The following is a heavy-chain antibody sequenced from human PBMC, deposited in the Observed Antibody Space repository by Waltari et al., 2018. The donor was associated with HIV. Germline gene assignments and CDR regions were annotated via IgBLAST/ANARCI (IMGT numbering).Heavy chain of an antibody. Sequence: EVQLVESGGGLVQPGGSRRLSCAASGFTFSSYSMNWVRQAPGKGLEWVSSITSSSSTIYYADSVKGRFTISRDNAKDSLYLQMNSLRAEDTAVYYCASAAAEDWGQGTLVTVSS. CDR2: ITSSSSTI. CDR1: GFTFSSYS. V-gene: IGHV3-48*01. J-gene: IGHJ4*02. CDR3: ASAAAED. D-gene: IGHD6-13*01.